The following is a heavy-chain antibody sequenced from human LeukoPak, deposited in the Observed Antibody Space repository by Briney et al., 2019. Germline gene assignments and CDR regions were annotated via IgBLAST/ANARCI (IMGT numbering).Heavy chain of an antibody. D-gene: IGHD3-9*01. J-gene: IGHJ5*02. CDR2: ISAYNGNT. Sequence: GASVTVSFTASGYTFTSYGISWVRQAPGQGLEWMGWISAYNGNTNYAQKLQGRVTMTTDTSTSTAYMERRSLRSDDTAVYYCARAQLRYFDWTENWFDPWGQGTLVTVSS. V-gene: IGHV1-18*01. CDR1: GYTFTSYG. CDR3: ARAQLRYFDWTENWFDP.